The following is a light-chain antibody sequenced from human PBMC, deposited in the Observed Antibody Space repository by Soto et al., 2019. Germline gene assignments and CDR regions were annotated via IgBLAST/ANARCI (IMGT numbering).Light chain of an antibody. CDR1: SSNIGSNT. CDR3: AAWDDSLNGPV. J-gene: IGLJ3*02. Sequence: QSVLTQPPSASGTPGQRVTISCSGSSSNIGSNTIHWYQQLPGTAPKLLIDSNNRRPSGVPDRFSGSMSGTSASLAISGLQSGDEGDYYCAAWDDSLNGPVFGGGTQLTVL. V-gene: IGLV1-44*01. CDR2: SNN.